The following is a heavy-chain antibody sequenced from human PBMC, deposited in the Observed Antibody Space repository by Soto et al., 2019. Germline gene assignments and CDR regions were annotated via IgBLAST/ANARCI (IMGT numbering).Heavy chain of an antibody. CDR1: GYRFISYG. CDR3: ARVSQDGSGSYHGMDV. D-gene: IGHD3-10*01. CDR2: ISGYNGKT. Sequence: QVQLVQSGTEVKKPGASVKVSCKASGYRFISYGISWVRQAPGQGLEWMGWISGYNGKTNYAQKFQGRVMMTRDTSTSTAHMELRSLRSDDTAVYYCARVSQDGSGSYHGMDVWGKGTTVTVCS. V-gene: IGHV1-18*04. J-gene: IGHJ6*04.